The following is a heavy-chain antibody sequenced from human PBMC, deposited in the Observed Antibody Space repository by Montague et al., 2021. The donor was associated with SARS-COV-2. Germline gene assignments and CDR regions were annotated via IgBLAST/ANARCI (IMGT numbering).Heavy chain of an antibody. CDR1: GGSVSSGSFH. Sequence: SETLSLTCTVSGGSVSSGSFHWSWNRQPPGKGLELIGYIYYTGSXNYNPSLKSRVTISVDTSKNQFSLKLSSVTAADTAVYYCASLRGSAEILTAFQGVSYFYGMDVWGQGTTVTVSS. J-gene: IGHJ6*02. CDR3: ASLRGSAEILTAFQGVSYFYGMDV. V-gene: IGHV4-61*01. CDR2: IYYTGSX. D-gene: IGHD3-9*01.